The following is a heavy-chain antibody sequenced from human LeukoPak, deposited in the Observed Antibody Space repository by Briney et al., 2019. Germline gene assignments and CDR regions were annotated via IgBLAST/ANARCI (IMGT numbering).Heavy chain of an antibody. D-gene: IGHD1-26*01. CDR1: GYTFTGKF. Sequence: ASVKVSCKASGYTFTGKFIHWVRQAPGQGLEWMGWIDPNSGGTDYAQKFRGRVTMTRDTSTSTAYMDLSSLRSEDTAVYYCARRNSHIGSYRPSYYFDYWGQGTLVTVSS. J-gene: IGHJ4*02. CDR2: IDPNSGGT. CDR3: ARRNSHIGSYRPSYYFDY. V-gene: IGHV1-2*02.